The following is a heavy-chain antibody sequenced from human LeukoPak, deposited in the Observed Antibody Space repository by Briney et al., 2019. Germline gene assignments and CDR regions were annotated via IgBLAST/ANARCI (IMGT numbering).Heavy chain of an antibody. Sequence: GGSLRLSCAASGFTFSSYAMSWVRQAPGKGLEWVSYISSSGSTIYYADSVKGRFTISRDNAKNSLYLQMNSLRAEDTAVYYCAREVLAGYSYAFDYWGQGTLVTVSS. V-gene: IGHV3-48*04. CDR3: AREVLAGYSYAFDY. J-gene: IGHJ4*02. D-gene: IGHD5-18*01. CDR1: GFTFSSYA. CDR2: ISSSGSTI.